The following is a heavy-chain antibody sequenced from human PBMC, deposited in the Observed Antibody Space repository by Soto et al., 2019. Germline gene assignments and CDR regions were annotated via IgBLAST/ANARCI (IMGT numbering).Heavy chain of an antibody. D-gene: IGHD2-2*01. Sequence: GGSLRLSCAASGFTFSSYGMHWVRQAPGKGLEWVAVIWYDGSNKYYADSMKGRFTISRDNSKNTLYLQMNSLRAEDTAVYYCARVYQLLYYYYYGMDVWGQGTTVTVSS. CDR3: ARVYQLLYYYYYGMDV. J-gene: IGHJ6*02. CDR2: IWYDGSNK. V-gene: IGHV3-33*01. CDR1: GFTFSSYG.